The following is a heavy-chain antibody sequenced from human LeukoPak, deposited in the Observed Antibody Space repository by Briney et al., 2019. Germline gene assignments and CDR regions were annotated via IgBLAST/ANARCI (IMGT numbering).Heavy chain of an antibody. CDR1: GFNFNRYA. V-gene: IGHV3-30-3*01. CDR2: ISYDGSNK. D-gene: IGHD2-21*02. Sequence: PGGSLRLSCAASGFNFNRYAFHWVRQAPGMGLEWVALISYDGSNKYYADSVRGRFTISRDDPKNTLYLQMNSLKPEDTAVYYCAKDLLLYCGGDCYRNEFYFDYWGQGTLVTVSS. J-gene: IGHJ4*02. CDR3: AKDLLLYCGGDCYRNEFYFDY.